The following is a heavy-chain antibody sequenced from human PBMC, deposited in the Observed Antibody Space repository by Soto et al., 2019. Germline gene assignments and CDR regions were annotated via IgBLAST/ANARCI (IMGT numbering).Heavy chain of an antibody. J-gene: IGHJ4*02. CDR3: ARDIHWNCN. CDR1: GGSISSYY. D-gene: IGHD1-7*01. V-gene: IGHV4-59*12. CDR2: IYYSGST. Sequence: SETLSLTCTVSGGSISSYYWSWIRQPPGKGLEWIGDIYYSGSTNYNPSLKSRFTISRDNAKNSLYLQMNSLRDEDTAVYYCARDIHWNCNWGQGTLVTVSS.